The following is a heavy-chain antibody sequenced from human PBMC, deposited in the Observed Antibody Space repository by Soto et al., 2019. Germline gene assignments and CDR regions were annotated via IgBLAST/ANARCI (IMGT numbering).Heavy chain of an antibody. CDR1: GYTFTSYD. V-gene: IGHV1-8*01. D-gene: IGHD2-15*01. Sequence: QVQLVQSGAEVKKPGASVKASCKASGYTFTSYDINWVRQATGQGHEWMGWMNPNSGNTGYAQKFQGRVTMTRNTSISTAYMDLSSLRSEDTAVYYCARGGEDCSGGSCYLWFDPWGQGTLVTVSS. CDR2: MNPNSGNT. J-gene: IGHJ5*02. CDR3: ARGGEDCSGGSCYLWFDP.